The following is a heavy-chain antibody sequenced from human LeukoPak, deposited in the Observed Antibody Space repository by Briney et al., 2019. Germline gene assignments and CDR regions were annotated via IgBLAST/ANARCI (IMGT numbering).Heavy chain of an antibody. J-gene: IGHJ4*02. D-gene: IGHD3-22*01. CDR2: IYYSGST. V-gene: IGHV4-59*11. Sequence: PSETLSLTCTVSGGSISSHSWSWIRQPPGKGLEWIGYIYYSGSTNYNPSLKSRVTISVDTSKNQFSLKLSSVTAADTAVYYCARGRGYYDRSGYFHWGQGTLVTVSS. CDR1: GGSISSHS. CDR3: ARGRGYYDRSGYFH.